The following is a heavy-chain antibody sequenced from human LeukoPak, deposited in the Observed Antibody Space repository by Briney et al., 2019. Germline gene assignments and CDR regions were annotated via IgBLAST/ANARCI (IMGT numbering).Heavy chain of an antibody. V-gene: IGHV1-46*01. J-gene: IGHJ4*02. CDR3: ASSIAAAGTGLDY. CDR1: GYTFTSYY. D-gene: IGHD6-13*01. Sequence: ASVKVSCKASGYTFTSYYMHWVRQAPGQGLEWMGIINPSGGSTSYAQKFQGGVTMTRDTSTSTVYMELSSLRSEDTAVYYCASSIAAAGTGLDYWGQGTLVTVSS. CDR2: INPSGGST.